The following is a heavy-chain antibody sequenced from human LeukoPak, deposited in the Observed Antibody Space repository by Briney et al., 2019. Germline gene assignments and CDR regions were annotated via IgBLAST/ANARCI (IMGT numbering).Heavy chain of an antibody. CDR1: GNSITSYR. CDR3: ARVYCSSTSCCSGYYYYYMDV. CDR2: IYPSDYDT. Sequence: GEALKISSTGSGNSITSYRTGWVRQTPRKGLERIWIIYPSDYDTRNSTYFQGQVTISAEKSISTAYLQWSSLKASDTAMYYCARVYCSSTSCCSGYYYYYMDVWGKGTTVTVSS. J-gene: IGHJ6*03. V-gene: IGHV5-51*01. D-gene: IGHD2-2*01.